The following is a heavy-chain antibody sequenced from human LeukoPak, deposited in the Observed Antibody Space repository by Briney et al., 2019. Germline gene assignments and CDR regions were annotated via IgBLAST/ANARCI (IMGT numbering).Heavy chain of an antibody. CDR1: GITLSNYG. Sequence: GGSLRLSCAVSGITLSNYGMSWVRQAPGKGLEWVAGISGSGGGAQYADSVKGRFTISRDNSKNTLYLQMNSLRAEDTAVYYCAKDHGFSISWYDYWGQGTLVTVSS. D-gene: IGHD6-13*01. CDR3: AKDHGFSISWYDY. J-gene: IGHJ4*02. V-gene: IGHV3-23*01. CDR2: ISGSGGGA.